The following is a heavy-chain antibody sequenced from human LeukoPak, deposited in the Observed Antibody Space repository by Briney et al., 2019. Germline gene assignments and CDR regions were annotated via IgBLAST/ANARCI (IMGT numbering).Heavy chain of an antibody. CDR1: GFTLSSYA. J-gene: IGHJ4*02. CDR3: APLAATTDY. CDR2: ISASGGGT. D-gene: IGHD5-12*01. Sequence: TGGSLRLSCAASGFTLSSYAMSWVRQAPGNGLEWVSSISASGGGTCYADSVKGRFTISRDTSKNTLYLQMNSLRAEDTAVYYCAPLAATTDYWGQGTLVTVSS. V-gene: IGHV3-23*01.